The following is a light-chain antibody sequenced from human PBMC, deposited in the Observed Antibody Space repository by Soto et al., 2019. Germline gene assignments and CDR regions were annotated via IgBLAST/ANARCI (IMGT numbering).Light chain of an antibody. CDR1: RSNIGAGYD. V-gene: IGLV1-40*01. Sequence: QSVLTQPPSVSGAPGQRVTISCTGSRSNIGAGYDVHWYQQLPGTAPKLLIDGNTNRPSGIPDRFSGSKSGTSASLAITGVQDEDEAAYYCRSYYINLSGVVFGGGTKLTVL. CDR2: GNT. J-gene: IGLJ2*01. CDR3: RSYYINLSGVV.